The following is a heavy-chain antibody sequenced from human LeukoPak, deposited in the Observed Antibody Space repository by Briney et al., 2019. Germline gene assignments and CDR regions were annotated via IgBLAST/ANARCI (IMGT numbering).Heavy chain of an antibody. CDR1: GFTFSSYS. CDR3: ARVVDAFDI. J-gene: IGHJ3*02. CDR2: ISSSSSYT. V-gene: IGHV3-21*01. Sequence: TGGSLRLSCAASGFTFSSYSMNWVRQAPGKGLEWVSSISSSSSYTYYADSVKGRFTISRDNAKNSLYLQVNSLRAEDTAVYYCARVVDAFDIWGQGTMVTVSS.